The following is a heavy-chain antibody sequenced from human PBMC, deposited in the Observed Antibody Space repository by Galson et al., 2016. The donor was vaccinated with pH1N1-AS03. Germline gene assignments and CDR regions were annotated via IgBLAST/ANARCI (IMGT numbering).Heavy chain of an antibody. CDR3: ATHMAGEGGRGY. J-gene: IGHJ4*02. D-gene: IGHD3-10*01. CDR2: VDYNVGT. Sequence: ETLSLTCSVSGASISSRSYHWVWIRQPPGKGLEWIGIVDYNVGTYYNPSLKSRVTIPADTSNNRFSLKLTSVTAADTAIYNCATHMAGEGGRGYWGPGTLVTVSS. V-gene: IGHV4-39*02. CDR1: GASISSRSYH.